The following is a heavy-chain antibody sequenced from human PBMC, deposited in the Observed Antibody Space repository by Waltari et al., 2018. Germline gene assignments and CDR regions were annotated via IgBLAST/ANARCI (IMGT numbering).Heavy chain of an antibody. CDR2: IYYSGST. Sequence: QVQLQESGPGLVQPSETLSLTCSVSGDPLNSHYWGWIRQPPGKGLEWIGYIYYSGSTKYSPSLKSRVTISVDTSKNQFSLKLSSVTAADTAVYYCARLYYDSSGWPLIDYWGQGTLVTVSS. V-gene: IGHV4-59*11. CDR1: GDPLNSHY. J-gene: IGHJ4*02. CDR3: ARLYYDSSGWPLIDY. D-gene: IGHD3-22*01.